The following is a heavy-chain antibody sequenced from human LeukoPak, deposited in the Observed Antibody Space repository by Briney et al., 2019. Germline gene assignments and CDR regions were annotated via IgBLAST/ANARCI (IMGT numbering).Heavy chain of an antibody. V-gene: IGHV1-46*01. Sequence: ASVKVSCKASGYTFTSYYMHWVRQAPGQGLEWMGIINPSGGSTSYAQKFQGRVTMTRDTSTSTVYMELSSLRSEDTAVYYCARPYYGSRSADWYFDLWGRGTLVTVSS. CDR1: GYTFTSYY. D-gene: IGHD3-10*01. J-gene: IGHJ2*01. CDR2: INPSGGST. CDR3: ARPYYGSRSADWYFDL.